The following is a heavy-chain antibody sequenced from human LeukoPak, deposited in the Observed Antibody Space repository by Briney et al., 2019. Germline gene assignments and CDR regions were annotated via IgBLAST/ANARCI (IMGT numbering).Heavy chain of an antibody. Sequence: SETLSLTCTVSGGSISGYYWSWIGQPAGKGLEWIGRIYTSGSTNYNPSLKSRVTMSVDTSKNQFSLKLSSVTAADTAVYYCARSGTGLLRYYFDYWGQGTLITVSS. CDR1: GGSISGYY. D-gene: IGHD3-22*01. V-gene: IGHV4-4*07. J-gene: IGHJ4*02. CDR2: IYTSGST. CDR3: ARSGTGLLRYYFDY.